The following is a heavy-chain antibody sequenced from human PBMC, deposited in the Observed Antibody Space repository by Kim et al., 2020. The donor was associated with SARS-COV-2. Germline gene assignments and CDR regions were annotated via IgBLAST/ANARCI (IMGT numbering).Heavy chain of an antibody. V-gene: IGHV7-4-1*02. CDR3: ARYYYHSSGYYYVHYFDS. J-gene: IGHJ4*02. CDR1: GYTFTTYT. Sequence: ASVKVSCKASGYTFTTYTINWVRQAPGQGLEWMGWINTNTGDPTYAQGFTGRFVFSLDTSVSTAYLQISSLKAEDTAVYYCARYYYHSSGYYYVHYFDSWGQGTLVTVSS. D-gene: IGHD3-22*01. CDR2: INTNTGDP.